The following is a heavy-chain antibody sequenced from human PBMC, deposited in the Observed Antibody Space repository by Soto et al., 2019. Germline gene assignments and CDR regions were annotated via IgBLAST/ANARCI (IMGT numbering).Heavy chain of an antibody. D-gene: IGHD4-17*01. CDR2: ISAYNGNT. CDR3: ARGDATKIVVTTYYAMDV. V-gene: IGHV1-18*01. Sequence: GASVKVSCKASGYTFTSYGISWVRQAPGQGLEWMGWISAYNGNTNYAQKFQGRVTITADESTNIVYMDVTSLRSEDTAVYYCARGDATKIVVTTYYAMDVWGQGTTVTVSS. J-gene: IGHJ6*02. CDR1: GYTFTSYG.